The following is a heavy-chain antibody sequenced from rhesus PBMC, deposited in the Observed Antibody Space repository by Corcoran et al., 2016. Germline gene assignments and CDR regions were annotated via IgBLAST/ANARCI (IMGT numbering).Heavy chain of an antibody. J-gene: IGHJ6*01. CDR3: ARGGTGGLDS. CDR1: GGSISAYHY. Sequence: QVQLQQWGEGLVKPSETLSFTCAVYGGSISAYHYWSWIRQPPGKGLEWIGYIYANSASTNYNPSLKNRVTISKDRSKNQFSLKLTSVTAADTAVYYCARGGTGGLDSWGQGVVVTVSS. CDR2: IYANSAST. D-gene: IGHD5-24*01. V-gene: IGHV4-73*01.